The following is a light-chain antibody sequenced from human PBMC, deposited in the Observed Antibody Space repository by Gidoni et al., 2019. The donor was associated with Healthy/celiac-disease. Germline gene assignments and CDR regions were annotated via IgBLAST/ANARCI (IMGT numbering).Light chain of an antibody. Sequence: ELLLTQSPGTLPLSPGERATLSCRASQSVSSSYLAWYQQTPSPAPRLLIYGASSRATGIPDRFSSGASGADFPLTISRLAPEDFAEYYCQQYGSSPTFGQGTKVEIK. J-gene: IGKJ1*01. CDR1: QSVSSSY. V-gene: IGKV3-20*01. CDR2: GAS. CDR3: QQYGSSPT.